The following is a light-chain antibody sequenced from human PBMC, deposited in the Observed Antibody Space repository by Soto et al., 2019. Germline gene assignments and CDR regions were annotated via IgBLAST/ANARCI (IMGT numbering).Light chain of an antibody. V-gene: IGKV1-33*01. Sequence: DIQMTQSPSSLSASVGDRVTITCQASQDIRNYLNWYQQKPGKAPKVLIYDATDLETGVPSRFSGSGSGTDFTFTISSLDPEDFAMYYCQQRSNWPLVTFGPGTRVDIK. CDR2: DAT. CDR1: QDIRNY. CDR3: QQRSNWPLVT. J-gene: IGKJ3*01.